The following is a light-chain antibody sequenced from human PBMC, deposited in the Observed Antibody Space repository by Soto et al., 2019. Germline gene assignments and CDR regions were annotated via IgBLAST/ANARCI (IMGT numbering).Light chain of an antibody. V-gene: IGLV2-23*01. Sequence: QSVLTQPASVSGSPGQSITISCTGTSSDVGRYNIVSWYQQHPGKAPKLMIYEGSKRPSGGSDRFSGSKSGNTASLTISGLQAEDEADYYCCSYAGSSTYVFGTGTKVTVL. J-gene: IGLJ1*01. CDR3: CSYAGSSTYV. CDR1: SSDVGRYNI. CDR2: EGS.